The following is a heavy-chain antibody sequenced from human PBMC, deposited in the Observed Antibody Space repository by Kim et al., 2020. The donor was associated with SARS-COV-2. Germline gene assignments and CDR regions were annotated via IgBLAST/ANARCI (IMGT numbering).Heavy chain of an antibody. Sequence: LKSRVTISVDTSKNQVSLKLSSVTAADTAVYYCATDSSGYYYPTYAFDIWGQGTMVTVSS. CDR3: ATDSSGYYYPTYAFDI. D-gene: IGHD3-22*01. J-gene: IGHJ3*02. V-gene: IGHV4-59*01.